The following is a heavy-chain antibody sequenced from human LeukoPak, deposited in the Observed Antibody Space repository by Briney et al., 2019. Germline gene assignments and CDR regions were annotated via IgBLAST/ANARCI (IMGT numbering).Heavy chain of an antibody. D-gene: IGHD6-13*01. Sequence: PGGSLRLSCAASGFTFSSYAMSWVRQAPGKGLEWVSGITVNGGSTYYADSVKGRFTISRDNAKNSLYLQMNSLRAEDTAVYYCASEGGMIAAAVSGGQGTLVTVSS. CDR2: ITVNGGST. CDR3: ASEGGMIAAAVS. J-gene: IGHJ4*02. CDR1: GFTFSSYA. V-gene: IGHV3-23*01.